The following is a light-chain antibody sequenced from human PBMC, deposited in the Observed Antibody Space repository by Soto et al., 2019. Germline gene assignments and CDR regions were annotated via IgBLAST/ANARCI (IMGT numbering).Light chain of an antibody. CDR3: QPLYIFPLN. Sequence: DIHLTQSPSFLSASVGDRVTITCRASQGISSFLAWYQQKPGKAPNLLMYAASTLQSGFPSRFSGGESGTEYTLPIRSLQPEDSATYYCQPLYIFPLNFGQGTRLEIK. CDR2: AAS. V-gene: IGKV1-9*01. CDR1: QGISSF. J-gene: IGKJ5*01.